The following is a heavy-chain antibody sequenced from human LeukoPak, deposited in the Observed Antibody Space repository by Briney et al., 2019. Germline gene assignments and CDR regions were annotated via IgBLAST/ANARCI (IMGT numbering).Heavy chain of an antibody. V-gene: IGHV4-4*07. CDR1: GGSISSYY. J-gene: IGHJ4*02. CDR2: IYTSGST. CDR3: VIRSSFYTYDY. D-gene: IGHD3-3*01. Sequence: SETLSLTCTVSGGSISSYYWSWIRQPAGKGLEWIGRIYTSGSTNYNPSLKSRVTMSVDTSKNQFSLKLSSVTAADTAVYYCVIRSSFYTYDYWGQGTLVTVSS.